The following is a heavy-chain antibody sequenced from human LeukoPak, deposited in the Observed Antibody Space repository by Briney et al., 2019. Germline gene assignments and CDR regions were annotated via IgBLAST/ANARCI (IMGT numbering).Heavy chain of an antibody. CDR3: ASNSMVRGKGTDY. D-gene: IGHD3-10*01. Sequence: GGSLRLSCAASGFTFSSYGMHWVRQAPGRGLEWVAFIRYDGSNKYYADSVKGRFTISRDNAKNSLYLQMNSLRAEDTAVYYCASNSMVRGKGTDYWGQGTLVTVSS. J-gene: IGHJ4*02. CDR2: IRYDGSNK. CDR1: GFTFSSYG. V-gene: IGHV3-30*02.